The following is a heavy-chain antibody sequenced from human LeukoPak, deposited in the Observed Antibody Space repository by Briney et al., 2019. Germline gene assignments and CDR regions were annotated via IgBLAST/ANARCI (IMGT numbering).Heavy chain of an antibody. D-gene: IGHD5-12*01. J-gene: IGHJ4*02. CDR2: MNPNSGST. V-gene: IGHV1-8*03. CDR1: GYTFTSYD. CDR3: ARGRSTGYPYYFEY. Sequence: ASVKVSCKASGYTFTSYDINWVRQAPGQGLEWMGWMNPNSGSTGYAQKFQGRVTITRNTSISTAYMELSGLRSEDTAVYFCARGRSTGYPYYFEYWGQGTLVTVSS.